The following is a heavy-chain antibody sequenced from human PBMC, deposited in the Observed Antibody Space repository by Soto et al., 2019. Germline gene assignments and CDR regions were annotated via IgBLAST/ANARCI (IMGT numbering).Heavy chain of an antibody. CDR1: GFTFDDYA. CDR2: ISWNSGSI. J-gene: IGHJ4*02. D-gene: IGHD4-17*01. Sequence: EVQLVESGGGLVQPGRSLRLSCAASGFTFDDYAMHWVRQAPGKGLEWVSGISWNSGSIGYADSVKGRFTISRDNAKNSLYLQMNSLRAEDTALYYCAKDVYGDYGSTSFDYWGQGTLVTVSS. CDR3: AKDVYGDYGSTSFDY. V-gene: IGHV3-9*01.